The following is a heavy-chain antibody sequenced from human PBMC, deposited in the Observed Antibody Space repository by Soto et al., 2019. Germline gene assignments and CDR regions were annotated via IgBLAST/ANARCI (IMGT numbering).Heavy chain of an antibody. CDR1: GYTFTSYY. CDR2: INPSGGST. V-gene: IGHV1-46*01. CDR3: ARDSRPGNYGMDV. D-gene: IGHD2-2*01. J-gene: IGHJ6*02. Sequence: ASVKVSCKASGYTFTSYYMHWVRQAPGQGLEWMGIINPSGGSTSYAQKFQGRVTMTRDTSTGTVYMELSSLRSEDTAVYYCARDSRPGNYGMDVWGQGTTVTVSS.